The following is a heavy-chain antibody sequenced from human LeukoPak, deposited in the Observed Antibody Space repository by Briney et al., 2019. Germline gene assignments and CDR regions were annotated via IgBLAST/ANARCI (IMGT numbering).Heavy chain of an antibody. CDR2: MYYDGSA. D-gene: IGHD3-3*01. J-gene: IGHJ6*03. CDR1: GGSISSGAYC. V-gene: IGHV4-31*03. Sequence: PSEALSVTCTLSGGSISSGAYCWSWIRQRPGKGLEWIGYMYYDGSAYSNPSLKRRLTISVDTSKNPCSLKLSTVTAADTAVYYCARGPYYDFWSGYPYMDVWGKGTTVTVSS. CDR3: ARGPYYDFWSGYPYMDV.